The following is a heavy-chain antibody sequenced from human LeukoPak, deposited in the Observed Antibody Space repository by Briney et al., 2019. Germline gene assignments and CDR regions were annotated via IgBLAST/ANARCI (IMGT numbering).Heavy chain of an antibody. J-gene: IGHJ4*02. CDR2: INTNTGNP. V-gene: IGHV7-4-1*02. CDR1: GYTFTSYA. D-gene: IGHD6-13*01. Sequence: ASVKVSCKASGYTFTSYAMNWVRQAPGQGLEWMGWINTNTGNPTYAQGFTGRFVFSLDTSVSTAYLQISSLKAEDTAVYYCARVYSNSWFAPLDYWGQGTLVTVSS. CDR3: ARVYSNSWFAPLDY.